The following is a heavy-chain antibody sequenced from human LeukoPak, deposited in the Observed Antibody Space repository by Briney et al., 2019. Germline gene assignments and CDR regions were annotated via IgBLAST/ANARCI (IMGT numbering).Heavy chain of an antibody. J-gene: IGHJ4*02. V-gene: IGHV4-61*02. CDR1: GGSVTSGNYY. CDR2: IYTNGGA. CDR3: AREPPGY. Sequence: SQTLSLTCTVSGGSVTSGNYYWNWIRQPAGKGLEWIGRIYTNGGASYNPSLKGRVTTSIDASKNQFSLKLSSVTAADTAVYYCAREPPGYWGQGILVTVSS.